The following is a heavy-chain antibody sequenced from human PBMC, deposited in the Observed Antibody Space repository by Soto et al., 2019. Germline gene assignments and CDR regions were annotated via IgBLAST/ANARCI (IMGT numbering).Heavy chain of an antibody. CDR2: IYYYGNT. D-gene: IGHD4-17*01. J-gene: IGHJ4*02. CDR1: GGSISSFY. CDR3: ARDPRIYSDPYYFDY. Sequence: SETLSLTCTVSGGSISSFYWSWIRQPPGKGLEWIGYIYYYGNTNYNPSLKSRVTISVDTSKNQFSLKLSSVTAADTAVYYCARDPRIYSDPYYFDYLGQGTLVTVSS. V-gene: IGHV4-59*01.